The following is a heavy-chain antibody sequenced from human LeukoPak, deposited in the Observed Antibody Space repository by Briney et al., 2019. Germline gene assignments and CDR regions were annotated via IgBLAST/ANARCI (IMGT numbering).Heavy chain of an antibody. J-gene: IGHJ4*02. Sequence: GGSLRLSCAASGFTFSSYEMNWVRQAPGKGLEWVSYISSSGSTIYYADSVKGRFTISRDNAKNSLYLQMNSLRAEDTAVYYCAKANDYGDYDYWGQGTLVTVSS. CDR1: GFTFSSYE. CDR2: ISSSGSTI. V-gene: IGHV3-48*03. D-gene: IGHD4-17*01. CDR3: AKANDYGDYDY.